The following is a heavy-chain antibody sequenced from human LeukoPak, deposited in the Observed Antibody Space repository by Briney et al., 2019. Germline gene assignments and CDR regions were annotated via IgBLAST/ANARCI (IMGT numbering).Heavy chain of an antibody. CDR1: GGSFSSYY. D-gene: IGHD3-3*01. J-gene: IGHJ3*02. CDR3: ARRKPREYVFWIRGDAFDI. V-gene: IGHV4-59*01. Sequence: SETLSLTCVVYGGSFSSYYWSWIRQPPGKGLEWIGYIYYSGSTNYNPSLKSRVTISVDTSKNQFSLKLSSVTAADTAVYYCARRKPREYVFWIRGDAFDIWGQGTMVTVSS. CDR2: IYYSGST.